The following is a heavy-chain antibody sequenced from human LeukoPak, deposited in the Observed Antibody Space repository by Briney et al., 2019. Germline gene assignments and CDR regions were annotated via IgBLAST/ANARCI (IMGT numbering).Heavy chain of an antibody. J-gene: IGHJ4*02. CDR2: IFSGGST. Sequence: GGSLRLSCAASGFSVSSNFMTWVRQAPGKGLEWVSVIFSGGSTYYADSVKGRFTISRDNSKNTLYLQMNSLRAEDTAVYYCARGGLSRYDGNSYYFDYWGQGTLVTVSS. D-gene: IGHD4-23*01. CDR1: GFSVSSNF. V-gene: IGHV3-53*01. CDR3: ARGGLSRYDGNSYYFDY.